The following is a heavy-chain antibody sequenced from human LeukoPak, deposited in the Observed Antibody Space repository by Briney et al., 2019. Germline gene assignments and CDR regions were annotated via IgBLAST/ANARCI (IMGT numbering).Heavy chain of an antibody. V-gene: IGHV3-11*04. Sequence: GGSLRLSCAASGSTFSDYYMSWIRQAPGKGLEWIAYISNSGDTTYYADSVKGRITISRDNAKNSLYLQMNSLRAGDTSLYYCAREVAGSFDSWGQGTLVTVSS. J-gene: IGHJ4*02. D-gene: IGHD6-19*01. CDR2: ISNSGDTT. CDR1: GSTFSDYY. CDR3: AREVAGSFDS.